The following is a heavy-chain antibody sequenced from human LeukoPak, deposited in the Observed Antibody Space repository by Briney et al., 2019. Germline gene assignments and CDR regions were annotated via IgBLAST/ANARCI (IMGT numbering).Heavy chain of an antibody. V-gene: IGHV1-2*02. J-gene: IGHJ5*02. CDR2: IDPNIGVR. CDR1: GDTFYDYD. Sequence: ASVNVSCKASGDTFYDYDIRWVRRAPGQGLEWMGWIDPNIGVRNYAQTFQGRVTITRDTSTSTAYVDLSSLTFDAPAVRYCARGGCSGGSCYSSWFDRWGQGTLVTVSS. D-gene: IGHD2-15*01. CDR3: ARGGCSGGSCYSSWFDR.